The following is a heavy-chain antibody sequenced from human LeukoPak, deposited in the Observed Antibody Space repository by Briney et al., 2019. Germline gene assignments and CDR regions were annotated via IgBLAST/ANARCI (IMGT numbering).Heavy chain of an antibody. CDR1: GYTFTGYY. Sequence: ASVKVSCKASGYTFTGYYMHWVRQAPGQGLEWMGWINPNSGGTNHAQKFQGRVTMTRDTSISTAYMELSRLRSDDTAVYYCARGYDFWSGYPNNWFDPWGQGTLVTVSS. CDR3: ARGYDFWSGYPNNWFDP. CDR2: INPNSGGT. D-gene: IGHD3-3*01. V-gene: IGHV1-2*02. J-gene: IGHJ5*02.